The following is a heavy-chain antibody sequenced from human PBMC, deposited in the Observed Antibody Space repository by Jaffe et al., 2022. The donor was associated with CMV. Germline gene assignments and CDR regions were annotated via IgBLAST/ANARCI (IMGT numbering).Heavy chain of an antibody. CDR3: TRARAWGY. CDR2: ISNGGGGST. V-gene: IGHV3-48*03. J-gene: IGHJ4*02. Sequence: DVHLVESGGGLVQPGGSLRLSCAASGFTFSTYEMNWVRQAPGKGLEWLSYISNGGGGSTYYADSVRGRFTISRDNTQNSVYLQMNSLRVEDTATYYCTRARAWGYWGQGILVTVSS. D-gene: IGHD2-21*01. CDR1: GFTFSTYE.